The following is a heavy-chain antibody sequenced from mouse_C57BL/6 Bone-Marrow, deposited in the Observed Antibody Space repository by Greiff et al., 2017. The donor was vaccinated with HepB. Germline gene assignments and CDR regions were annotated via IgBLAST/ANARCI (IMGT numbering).Heavy chain of an antibody. CDR2: ISYDGSN. CDR3: ANWYFDV. Sequence: EVQLQESGPGLVKPSQSLSLTCSVTGYSITSGYYWNWIRQFPGNKLEWMGYISYDGSNNYNPSLKNRISITRDTSKNQFFLKLNSVTTEDTATYYCANWYFDVWGTGTTVTVSS. CDR1: GYSITSGYY. J-gene: IGHJ1*03. V-gene: IGHV3-6*01.